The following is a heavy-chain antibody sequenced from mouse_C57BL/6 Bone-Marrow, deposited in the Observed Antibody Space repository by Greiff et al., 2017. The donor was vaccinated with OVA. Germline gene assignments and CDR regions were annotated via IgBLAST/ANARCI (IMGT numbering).Heavy chain of an antibody. CDR3: VRLGWDYGYFDV. D-gene: IGHD3-3*01. CDR2: IRSKSNNYAT. Sequence: EVQLVESGGGLVQPKGSLKLSCAASGFSFNTYAMNWVRQAPGKGLEWVARIRSKSNNYATYYADSVKDRFTISRDDSASMLYLQMNNLRTEATAMYYCVRLGWDYGYFDVWGTGTTVTVSS. CDR1: GFSFNTYA. J-gene: IGHJ1*03. V-gene: IGHV10-1*01.